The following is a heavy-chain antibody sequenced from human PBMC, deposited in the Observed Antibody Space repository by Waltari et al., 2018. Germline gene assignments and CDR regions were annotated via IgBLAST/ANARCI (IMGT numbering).Heavy chain of an antibody. J-gene: IGHJ3*02. CDR3: ARPLGEGSGSPSDAFDI. D-gene: IGHD3-10*01. CDR1: GGTFSSYA. CDR2: IIPIFGTA. V-gene: IGHV1-69*05. Sequence: QVQLVQSGAEVKKPGSSVKVSCKASGGTFSSYAISWVRQAPGQGLEWMGGIIPIFGTANYAQKFQGRVTITTDESTSTAYMELSSLRSEDTAVYYCARPLGEGSGSPSDAFDIWGQGTMVTVSS.